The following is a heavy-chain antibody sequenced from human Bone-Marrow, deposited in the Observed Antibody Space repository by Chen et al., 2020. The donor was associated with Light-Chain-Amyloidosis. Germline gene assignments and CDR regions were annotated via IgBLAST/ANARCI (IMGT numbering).Heavy chain of an antibody. CDR3: ARGIAWTNDAFDI. CDR1: GGSVSGSY. Sequence: QVQLQIWGAGLLRPSETLALTCAVSGGSVSGSYWSWIRQPQGKGLEWIGEINHFGNTNYNPSLKSRVTVSLDTSKNQFSRRLNSVTAADTAVYYCARGIAWTNDAFDIWGQGTMVTVSS. D-gene: IGHD1-1*01. V-gene: IGHV4-34*02. J-gene: IGHJ3*02. CDR2: INHFGNT.